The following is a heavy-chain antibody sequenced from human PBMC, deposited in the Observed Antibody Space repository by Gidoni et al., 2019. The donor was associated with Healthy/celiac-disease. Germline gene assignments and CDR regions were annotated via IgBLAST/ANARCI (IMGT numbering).Heavy chain of an antibody. CDR2: IDPSDSYT. CDR3: ARRRIVVVRAVLLDAFDI. D-gene: IGHD3-22*01. Sequence: EVQLVQSGAEVKKPGESLRISCKGSGYSFTIYWISWVRQMPGKGLEWMGRIDPSDSYTNYSPSFQGHVTISADKSISTAYLQWSSLKASDTAMYYCARRRIVVVRAVLLDAFDIWGQGTMVTVSS. J-gene: IGHJ3*02. CDR1: GYSFTIYW. V-gene: IGHV5-10-1*03.